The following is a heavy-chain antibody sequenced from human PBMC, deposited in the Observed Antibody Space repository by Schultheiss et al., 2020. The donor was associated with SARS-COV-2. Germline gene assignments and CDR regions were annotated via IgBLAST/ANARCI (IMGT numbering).Heavy chain of an antibody. CDR1: GGSISSGDYY. CDR2: IYTSGST. V-gene: IGHV4-61*08. CDR3: ARTGYSYGSDYFDY. J-gene: IGHJ4*02. D-gene: IGHD5-18*01. Sequence: SETLSLTCNVSGGSISSGDYYWGWIRQPPGKGLEWIGRIYTSGSTNYNPSLKSRVTISVDTSKNQFSLKLSSVTAADTAVYYCARTGYSYGSDYFDYWGQGTLVTVSS.